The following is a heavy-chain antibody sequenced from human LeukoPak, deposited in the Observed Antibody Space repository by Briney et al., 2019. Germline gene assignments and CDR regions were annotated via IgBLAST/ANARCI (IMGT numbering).Heavy chain of an antibody. Sequence: ASVKVSCKASRYTFTSYDINWVRQATGQGLEWMGWMNPNSGNTGYAQKFQGRVTMTRNTSISTAYMELSSLRSEDTAVYYCARGGKHYDFWSGYYFSPRDDAFDIWGQGTMVTVSS. CDR1: RYTFTSYD. V-gene: IGHV1-8*01. J-gene: IGHJ3*02. CDR3: ARGGKHYDFWSGYYFSPRDDAFDI. D-gene: IGHD3-3*01. CDR2: MNPNSGNT.